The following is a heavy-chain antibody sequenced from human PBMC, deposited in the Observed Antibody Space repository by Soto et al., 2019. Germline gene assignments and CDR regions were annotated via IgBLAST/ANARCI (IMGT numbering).Heavy chain of an antibody. CDR1: GYTFTSYG. J-gene: IGHJ6*02. CDR2: ISAYNGST. Sequence: ASVKVSCKASGYTFTSYGISWVRQAPGQGLEWMGWISAYNGSTNYAQKLQGRVTMTTDTSTSTAYMELRSLRSDDTAVYYCARDDYLGGYYYYGMDVWGQGTTVTVSS. CDR3: ARDDYLGGYYYYGMDV. D-gene: IGHD3-16*01. V-gene: IGHV1-18*04.